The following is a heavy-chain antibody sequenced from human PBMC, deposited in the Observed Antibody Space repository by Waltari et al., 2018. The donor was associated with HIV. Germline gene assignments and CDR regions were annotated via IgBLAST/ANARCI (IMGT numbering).Heavy chain of an antibody. CDR3: AKSMRDLRPSAYDV. J-gene: IGHJ3*01. CDR2: LGGSGSTA. V-gene: IGHV3-23*01. CDR1: GFNFRNFA. D-gene: IGHD2-8*01. Sequence: EVQLLESGGGLVQPGGSLRLSCAASGFNFRNFAMSWVRQAPGKGPEWFSALGGSGSTASYAYSVKGRFTISRDFSNNTLFLQMNNLRAEDTAVYFCAKSMRDLRPSAYDVWGQGTLVAISS.